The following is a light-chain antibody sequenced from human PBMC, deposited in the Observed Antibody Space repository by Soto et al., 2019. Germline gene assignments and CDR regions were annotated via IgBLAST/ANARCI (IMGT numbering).Light chain of an antibody. CDR2: DAS. CDR3: QQRYNWPQT. J-gene: IGKJ1*01. Sequence: ETVLTQSPATLSLSPGERATLSCRASQSVSSHLAWYQQKPGQAPRLLIYDASNRATGIPARFSGSGSGTDFTLTICSLEPEDFAVYYCQQRYNWPQTFGQGTKVDIK. CDR1: QSVSSH. V-gene: IGKV3-11*01.